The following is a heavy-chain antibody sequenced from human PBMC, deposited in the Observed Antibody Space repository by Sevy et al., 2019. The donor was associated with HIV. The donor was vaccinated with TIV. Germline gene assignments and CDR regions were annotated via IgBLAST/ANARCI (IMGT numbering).Heavy chain of an antibody. J-gene: IGHJ3*01. CDR2: ISYDGSNK. Sequence: GGSLRLSCAASGFTFSSYAMHWVRQAPGKGLEWVAVISYDGSNKYYADSVKGRFTISRDNSKNTLYLQMNSLRAEYTAVYYCARVLYSGYDFVNAFDFWGQGTMVTVSS. D-gene: IGHD5-12*01. CDR3: ARVLYSGYDFVNAFDF. CDR1: GFTFSSYA. V-gene: IGHV3-30-3*01.